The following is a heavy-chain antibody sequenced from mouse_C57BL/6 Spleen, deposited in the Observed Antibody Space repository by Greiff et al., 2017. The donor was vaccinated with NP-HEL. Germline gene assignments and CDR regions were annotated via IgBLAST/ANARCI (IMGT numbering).Heavy chain of an antibody. CDR2: IDPSDSYT. V-gene: IGHV1-69*01. CDR3: ATKPRDYYAMDY. D-gene: IGHD1-3*01. J-gene: IGHJ4*01. CDR1: GYTFTSYW. Sequence: QVQLQQPGAELVMPGASVKLSCKASGYTFTSYWMHWVKQRPGQGLEWIGEIDPSDSYTNYNQKFKGKSTLTVDKSSSTAYMQLSSLTSEDSAVYYCATKPRDYYAMDYWGQGTSVTVSS.